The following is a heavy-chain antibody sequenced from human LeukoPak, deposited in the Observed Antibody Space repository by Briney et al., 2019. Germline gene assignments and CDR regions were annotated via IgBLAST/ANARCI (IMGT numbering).Heavy chain of an antibody. Sequence: GASVKVSCKASGYTFTSYYMHWVRQAPGQGLEWRGIINPSGGSTSYAQKFQGRVTRTRDMSTSTVYMELSSLRSEDTAVYYCARVEGLVRPYYFDYWGQGTLVTVSS. V-gene: IGHV1-46*01. D-gene: IGHD6-19*01. CDR2: INPSGGST. CDR3: ARVEGLVRPYYFDY. CDR1: GYTFTSYY. J-gene: IGHJ4*02.